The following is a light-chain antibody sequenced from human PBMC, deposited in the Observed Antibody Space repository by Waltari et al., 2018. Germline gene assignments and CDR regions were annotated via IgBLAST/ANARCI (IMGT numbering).Light chain of an antibody. Sequence: QTVVTQEPSLSVSPGGTVTLTCALSSGSPSTTSYATWYQQTPCQAPRTLVYKANARSSGVPDRFSGSILGNTAALTITGAQADDESDYYCALYMGSGIWVFGGGTRLTVL. CDR3: ALYMGSGIWV. CDR2: KAN. CDR1: SGSPSTTSY. V-gene: IGLV8-61*01. J-gene: IGLJ3*02.